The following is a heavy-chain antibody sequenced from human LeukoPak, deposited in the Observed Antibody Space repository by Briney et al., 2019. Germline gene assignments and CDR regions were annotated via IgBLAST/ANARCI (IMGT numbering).Heavy chain of an antibody. CDR1: GVSFSGYY. J-gene: IGHJ5*02. CDR3: ARDRTSSPVNWFDP. D-gene: IGHD2-2*01. V-gene: IGHV4-34*01. Sequence: SETLSLTCVVYGVSFSGYYWSWIRQPPGKGLEWIGEINHSGSTNYNPSLKSRVIVSIDTFKNQLSMKLSPVTAADTAAYYCARDRTSSPVNWFDPWGQGTLVTVSS. CDR2: INHSGST.